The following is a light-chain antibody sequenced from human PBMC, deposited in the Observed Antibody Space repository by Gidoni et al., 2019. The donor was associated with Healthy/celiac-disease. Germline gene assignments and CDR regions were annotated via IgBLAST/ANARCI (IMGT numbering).Light chain of an antibody. CDR3: QKSDRTTPGT. CDR1: QSISSY. CDR2: AAS. Sequence: IQMTQSPSSLSASVGDRVTITCRASQSISSYLNWYQQKTGKAPKLLIYAASSLQSGVPSRFSGSGSGTDFTLTKSSMQDEDVATDYCQKSDRTTPGTFGQGTKVEIK. J-gene: IGKJ1*01. V-gene: IGKV1-39*01.